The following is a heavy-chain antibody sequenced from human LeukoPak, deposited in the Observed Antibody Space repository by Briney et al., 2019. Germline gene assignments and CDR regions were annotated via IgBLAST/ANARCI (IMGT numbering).Heavy chain of an antibody. CDR2: ISGSGGST. J-gene: IGHJ4*02. CDR1: GFTVSSNY. D-gene: IGHD3-16*01. CDR3: AKDGGAALTAFDY. Sequence: PGGSLRLSCAASGFTVSSNYMSWVRQAPGKGLEWVSAISGSGGSTYYADSVKGRFTISRDNSKNTLYLQMNSLRAEDTAVYYCAKDGGAALTAFDYWGQGTLVTVSS. V-gene: IGHV3-23*01.